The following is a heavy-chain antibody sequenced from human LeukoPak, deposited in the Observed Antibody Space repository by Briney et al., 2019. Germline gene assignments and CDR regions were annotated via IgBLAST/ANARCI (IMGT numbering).Heavy chain of an antibody. D-gene: IGHD2-15*01. CDR2: IKSKSDGGTI. V-gene: IGHV3-15*01. Sequence: GGSLRLSCVGSGFTFSDAWMSWVRQLPGRGLEWVGRIKSKSDGGTIDYAAPVKGRFTISRDDSRNTLYLQMNSLKTEGTAVYYCTTRRQDGWWGQGTLVTVS. CDR1: GFTFSDAW. CDR3: TTRRQDGW. J-gene: IGHJ4*02.